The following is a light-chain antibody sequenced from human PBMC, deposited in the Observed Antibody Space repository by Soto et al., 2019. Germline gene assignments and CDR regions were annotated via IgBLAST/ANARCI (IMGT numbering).Light chain of an antibody. J-gene: IGLJ1*01. CDR2: DVS. Sequence: QSVLTQPASVSGSPGQSIAISCTGTSSDVGSFNYVSWYQQRPGKVPKLMIYDVSNRPSGVSDRFSGSKSGNTASLTISGLQAEDEADYYCSSYTTSSTYVFGTGTKVTVL. CDR1: SSDVGSFNY. V-gene: IGLV2-14*01. CDR3: SSYTTSSTYV.